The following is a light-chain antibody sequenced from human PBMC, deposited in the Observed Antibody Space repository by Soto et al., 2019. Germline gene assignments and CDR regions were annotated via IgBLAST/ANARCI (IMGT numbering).Light chain of an antibody. CDR1: ETVATN. CDR3: QQYGSSPRT. J-gene: IGKJ1*01. Sequence: EVVMTQSPATLSASPGERATLSCWASETVATNLAWYQQKPGQAPRLLISGASTRAAGISDRFRGSGSGTEFTLTISRLEPEDFAVYYCQQYGSSPRTFGQGTKVEIK. CDR2: GAS. V-gene: IGKV3-15*01.